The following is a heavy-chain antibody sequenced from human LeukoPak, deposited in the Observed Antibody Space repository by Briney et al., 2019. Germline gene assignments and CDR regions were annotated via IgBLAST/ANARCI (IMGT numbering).Heavy chain of an antibody. Sequence: GESLKISCKGSGYSFTSYSIAWVRQMPGKGLEWMGIIYPGDSDTKYSPSSEGQVTISADKSISTAYLQWSSLRVSDTAMYYCARRVTYYYDTSGIKYYYYGLDVWGQGTTVTVSS. J-gene: IGHJ6*02. CDR1: GYSFTSYS. CDR3: ARRVTYYYDTSGIKYYYYGLDV. D-gene: IGHD3-22*01. CDR2: IYPGDSDT. V-gene: IGHV5-51*01.